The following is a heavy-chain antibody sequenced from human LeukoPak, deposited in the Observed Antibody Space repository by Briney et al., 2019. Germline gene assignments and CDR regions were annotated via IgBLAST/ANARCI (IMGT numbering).Heavy chain of an antibody. CDR1: GGSIGSSNW. CDR2: IYHSGST. V-gene: IGHV4-4*02. Sequence: SETLSLTCAVSGGSIGSSNWWSWVRQPPGKGLEWIGEIYHSGSTNYNPSLKSRVTISVDTSKNQFSLKLSSVTAADTAVYYCARGSAKFSYWGQGTLVTVSS. CDR3: ARGSAKFSY. J-gene: IGHJ4*02.